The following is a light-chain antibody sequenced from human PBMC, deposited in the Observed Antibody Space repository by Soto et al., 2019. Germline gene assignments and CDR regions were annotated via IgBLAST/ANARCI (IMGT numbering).Light chain of an antibody. CDR3: QQYCSSPET. J-gene: IGKJ1*01. Sequence: ELVLTQSPGTLSLSPGERATLSCRASQSFSSSYLAWYQQKPGQAPRLLIYGASSRATGIPDRFSGSGSGTDFTLTISRLEPEDFAVYYCQQYCSSPETFGQGTKVEIK. V-gene: IGKV3-20*01. CDR2: GAS. CDR1: QSFSSSY.